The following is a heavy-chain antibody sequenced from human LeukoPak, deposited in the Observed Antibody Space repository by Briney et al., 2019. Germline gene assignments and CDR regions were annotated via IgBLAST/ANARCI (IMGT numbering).Heavy chain of an antibody. CDR3: ARDRGYSSSWYTVEGAFDI. CDR2: ISSSSSSYI. V-gene: IGHV3-21*01. Sequence: GGSLRLSCAASGFTFMTYSMNWVRQAPGKGLEWVSSISSSSSSYIYYADSVKGRFTISRDNAKNSLYLQMNSLRAEDTAAYYCARDRGYSSSWYTVEGAFDIWGQGTMVTVSS. CDR1: GFTFMTYS. D-gene: IGHD6-13*01. J-gene: IGHJ3*02.